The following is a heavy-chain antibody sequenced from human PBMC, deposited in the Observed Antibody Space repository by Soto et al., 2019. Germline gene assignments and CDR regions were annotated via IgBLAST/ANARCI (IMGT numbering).Heavy chain of an antibody. Sequence: GGSLRLSCAASGFTFSSYWMHWVRQAPGKGLVWVSRIKSDGTTTSYADSVKGRFTISRDNAKNTLYLQMNSLRAEDTAVYYCARDLSTSCYFDYWGQGHLGTVFS. CDR2: IKSDGTTT. CDR1: GFTFSSYW. D-gene: IGHD1-1*01. V-gene: IGHV3-74*01. CDR3: ARDLSTSCYFDY. J-gene: IGHJ4*02.